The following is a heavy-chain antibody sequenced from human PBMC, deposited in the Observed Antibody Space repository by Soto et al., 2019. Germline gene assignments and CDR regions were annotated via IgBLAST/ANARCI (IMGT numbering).Heavy chain of an antibody. CDR3: ATSGYYEFWSGYYRWWRTPSNSYYYGRDV. CDR2: FDPEDGET. J-gene: IGHJ6*04. D-gene: IGHD3-3*01. Sequence: ASVKVSCKVSGYTLTELSMHWVRQAPGKGLEWMGGFDPEDGETIYAQKFQGRVTMTEDTSTDTAYMELSSLRSENTAVYYCATSGYYEFWSGYYRWWRTPSNSYYYGRDVLGRVST. V-gene: IGHV1-24*01. CDR1: GYTLTELS.